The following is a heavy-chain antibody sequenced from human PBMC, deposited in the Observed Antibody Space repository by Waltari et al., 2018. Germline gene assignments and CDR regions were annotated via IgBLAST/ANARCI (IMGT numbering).Heavy chain of an antibody. CDR2: INPNSGGT. J-gene: IGHJ4*02. CDR3: ARGGSSSWYGY. D-gene: IGHD6-13*01. CDR1: GYTFTGYY. V-gene: IGHV1-2*02. Sequence: QVQLVQSGAEVKKPGASVKVSCKASGYTFTGYYMHWVRQAPGQGLEWMGGINPNSGGTNYAQRLQGRVTMTRDTSISTAYMELGRLRSDDTAVYYCARGGSSSWYGYWGQGTLVTVSS.